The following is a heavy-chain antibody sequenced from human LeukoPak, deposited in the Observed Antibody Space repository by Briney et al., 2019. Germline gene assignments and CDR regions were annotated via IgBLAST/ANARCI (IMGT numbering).Heavy chain of an antibody. CDR1: EGTFSSYA. D-gene: IGHD2-2*01. CDR2: IIPIFGTA. J-gene: IGHJ4*02. CDR3: ARFDCSSTSCDKDY. Sequence: SVKVSCKASEGTFSSYAISWVRQAPGQGLEWMGGIIPIFGTANYAQKFQGRVTITADESMSTAYMGLSSLRSEDTAVYYCARFDCSSTSCDKDYWGQGTLVIVSS. V-gene: IGHV1-69*13.